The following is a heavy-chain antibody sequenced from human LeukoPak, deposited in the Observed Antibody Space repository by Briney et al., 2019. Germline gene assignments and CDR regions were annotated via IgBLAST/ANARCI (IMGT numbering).Heavy chain of an antibody. CDR3: ARDQSSGWYPHWFDP. CDR1: GFTFSIYW. CDR2: INSDGSST. Sequence: GGSLRLSCAASGFTFSIYWMHWVRQAPGKGLVRVSSINSDGSSTSYADSVKGRFTISRDNAKNTLYLQMNSLRAEDTAVYYCARDQSSGWYPHWFDPWGQGTLVTVSS. D-gene: IGHD6-19*01. J-gene: IGHJ5*02. V-gene: IGHV3-74*01.